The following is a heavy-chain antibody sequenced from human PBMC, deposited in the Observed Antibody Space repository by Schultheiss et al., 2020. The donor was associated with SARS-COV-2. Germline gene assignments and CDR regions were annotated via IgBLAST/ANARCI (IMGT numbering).Heavy chain of an antibody. CDR3: TKRTGEFGGSYYRVGH. Sequence: GGSLRLSCAASGFTFSSYAMSWVRQAPGKGLVWVSRINSDGSSTSYADSVKGRFTISRDNAKNTLYLQMNSLRAEDAAIYYCTKRTGEFGGSYYRVGHWGQGTLVTVSS. V-gene: IGHV3-74*01. J-gene: IGHJ5*02. CDR1: GFTFSSYA. CDR2: INSDGSST. D-gene: IGHD1-26*01.